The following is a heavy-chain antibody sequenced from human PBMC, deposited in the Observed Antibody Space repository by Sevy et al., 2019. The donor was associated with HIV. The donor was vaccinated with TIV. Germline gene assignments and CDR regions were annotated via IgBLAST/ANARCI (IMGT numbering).Heavy chain of an antibody. CDR2: IYYSGST. CDR3: ASAYVHNYFDY. J-gene: IGHJ4*02. V-gene: IGHV4-39*01. Sequence: SETLSLTCTVSGGSISSSSNYWGWIRQPPGKGLEWIGSIYYSGSTYYNPSLKSRVTISVDTSKNQFSLKLSSVTAADTAVYYCASAYVHNYFDYWGQGTLVTVSS. CDR1: GGSISSSSNY. D-gene: IGHD3-16*01.